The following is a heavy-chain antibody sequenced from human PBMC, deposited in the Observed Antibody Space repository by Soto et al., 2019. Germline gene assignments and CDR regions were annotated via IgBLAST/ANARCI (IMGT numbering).Heavy chain of an antibody. J-gene: IGHJ3*01. V-gene: IGHV4-30-4*01. CDR1: CGSISSGDYY. D-gene: IGHD3-10*01. CDR3: ARATPLRWFGEFDL. CDR2: IYYSGST. Sequence: QVQLQESGPGLVKPSQTLSLTCTVSCGSISSGDYYWSWIRQPPGKGLEWIGYIYYSGSTYYNPSLKRRVTISVDTSKNQFSLKLSSVTAADTAVYYCARATPLRWFGEFDLWGQGTMVTVSS.